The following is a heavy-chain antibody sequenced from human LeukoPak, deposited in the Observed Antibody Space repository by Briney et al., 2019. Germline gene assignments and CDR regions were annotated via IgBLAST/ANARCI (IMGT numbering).Heavy chain of an antibody. Sequence: PSETLSLTCTVSGGSISSYYWSWIRQPPGKGLEWIGYIYYSGSTNYNPSLKSRVTISVDTSKNQFSLKLSSVTAADTAVYYCARGSSGLPFDYWGQGTLVTVSS. CDR3: ARGSSGLPFDY. D-gene: IGHD3-22*01. V-gene: IGHV4-59*01. J-gene: IGHJ4*02. CDR1: GGSISSYY. CDR2: IYYSGST.